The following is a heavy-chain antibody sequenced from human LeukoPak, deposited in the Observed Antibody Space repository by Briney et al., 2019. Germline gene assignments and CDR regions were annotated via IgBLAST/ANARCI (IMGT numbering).Heavy chain of an antibody. CDR3: ARDYRSSWYV. CDR1: GVTLSTYA. D-gene: IGHD6-13*01. V-gene: IGHV3-23*01. CDR2: ISSSGSGDNT. Sequence: GGSLRLSCAASGVTLSTYAMSWARQAPGKGLEWVSGISSSGSGDNTYYADSVKGRFTVSRDNARNSLFLQMNSLRAEDTSVYYCARDYRSSWYVRGRGTLVTVSS. J-gene: IGHJ4*02.